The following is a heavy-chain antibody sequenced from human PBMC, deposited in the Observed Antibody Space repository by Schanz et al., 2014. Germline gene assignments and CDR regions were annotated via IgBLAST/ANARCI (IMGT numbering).Heavy chain of an antibody. D-gene: IGHD3-3*01. CDR3: ARFLARYQYYGVDV. CDR1: GFSFSSYT. J-gene: IGHJ6*02. CDR2: LSGDGGTT. Sequence: EVQLLESGGGLVQPGESLRLSCAASGFSFSSYTMSWVRQAPGKGLQWVSSLSGDGGTTHYADSVKGRFTISRDNYKNTLYLQMNSLSAEDTAVYYCARFLARYQYYGVDVWGQGTTVIVSS. V-gene: IGHV3-23*01.